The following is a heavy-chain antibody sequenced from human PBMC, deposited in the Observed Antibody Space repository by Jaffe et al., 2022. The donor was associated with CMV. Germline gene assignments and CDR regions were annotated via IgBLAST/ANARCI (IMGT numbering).Heavy chain of an antibody. D-gene: IGHD5-12*01. J-gene: IGHJ6*02. V-gene: IGHV4-4*07. CDR2: IYTSGST. CDR3: ARVLEMATKEKDYYYGMDV. CDR1: GGSISSYY. Sequence: QVQLQESGPGLVKPSETLSLTCTVSGGSISSYYWSWIRQPAGKGLEWIGRIYTSGSTNYNPSLKSRVTMSVDTSKNQFSLKLSSVTAADTAVYYCARVLEMATKEKDYYYGMDVWGQGTTVTVSS.